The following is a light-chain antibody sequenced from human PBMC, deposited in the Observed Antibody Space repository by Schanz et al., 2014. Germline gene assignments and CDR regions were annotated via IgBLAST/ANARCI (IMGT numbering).Light chain of an antibody. Sequence: IQLTQSPSSLSASVGDTVTITCRASQGINNYLAWYQQKPGKAPKLLIYPASTLQSGVPSRFSGSGSGTEFTLTISSLQPDDFATYYCQQSDAYPYTFGQGTKLEIK. CDR3: QQSDAYPYT. CDR1: QGINNY. J-gene: IGKJ2*01. CDR2: PAS. V-gene: IGKV1-9*01.